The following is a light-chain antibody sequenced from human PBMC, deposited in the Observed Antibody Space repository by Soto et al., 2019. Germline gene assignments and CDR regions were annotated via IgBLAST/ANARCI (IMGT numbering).Light chain of an antibody. V-gene: IGLV2-14*01. Sequence: QSALTQPASVSGSPGQSITISCTGTSSDVGAYNTVSWYQQHPGKAPKLMIYEVSNRPSGVSDRFSGSKSGNTASLTISGLQAEDEADYYCSSYTTTNPYVFGTGTKLTVL. J-gene: IGLJ1*01. CDR3: SSYTTTNPYV. CDR2: EVS. CDR1: SSDVGAYNT.